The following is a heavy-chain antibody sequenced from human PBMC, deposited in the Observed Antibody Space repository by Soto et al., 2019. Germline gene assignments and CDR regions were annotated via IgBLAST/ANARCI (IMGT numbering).Heavy chain of an antibody. D-gene: IGHD5-12*01. CDR3: AKGPPSGYDYTLFDY. Sequence: GGSMRLSCAACGLTFCSYAMSWVRQTPGKGLEWVSAISGSGGSTYYADSVKGRFTISRDNSKNTLYLQMNSLRAEDTAVYYCAKGPPSGYDYTLFDYCGQGTLVTVSS. CDR1: GLTFCSYA. V-gene: IGHV3-23*01. CDR2: ISGSGGST. J-gene: IGHJ4*02.